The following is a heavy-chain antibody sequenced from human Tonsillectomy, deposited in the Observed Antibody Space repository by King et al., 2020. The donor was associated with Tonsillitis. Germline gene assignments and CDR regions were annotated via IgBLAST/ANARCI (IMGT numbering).Heavy chain of an antibody. CDR1: GFTLSSYA. Sequence: VQLVESGGGEVQPGRSLRLSCAASGFTLSSYAMHWVRQAPGKGLEWVAVISYDGGNKYSADSVKGRFIISRDNFKNTLYLQMNSLRAEDTAVYYCARGIAVADPLDYWGQGTLVTVSS. CDR3: ARGIAVADPLDY. V-gene: IGHV3-30-3*01. CDR2: ISYDGGNK. J-gene: IGHJ4*02. D-gene: IGHD6-13*01.